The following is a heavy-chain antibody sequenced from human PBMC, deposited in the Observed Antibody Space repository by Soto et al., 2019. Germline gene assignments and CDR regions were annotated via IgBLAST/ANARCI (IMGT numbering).Heavy chain of an antibody. J-gene: IGHJ6*02. CDR2: VHFYNGKT. V-gene: IGHV1-18*04. CDR1: DYSFISNG. D-gene: IGHD1-1*01. Sequence: QGLRVQSEAEVKKPGASVRVSCKATDYSFISNGISWVRQAPGQGLEWLGWVHFYNGKTEYTQNIQGRVTTTADTSTSTAYLEVRSLRSDDTAVDYCARDKCRPTTGVPQLHYYGLDVWGQGTTVTVYS. CDR3: ARDKCRPTTGVPQLHYYGLDV.